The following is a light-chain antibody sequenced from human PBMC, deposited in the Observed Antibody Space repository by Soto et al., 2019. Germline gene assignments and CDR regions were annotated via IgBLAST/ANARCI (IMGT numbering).Light chain of an antibody. CDR1: QSVLYSSNNKNY. CDR3: QQYYSPPPH. J-gene: IGKJ5*01. Sequence: PSADSLALSLSESSTINCESSQSVLYSSNNKNYLAWYQQKPGQPPKLLIYWASTRESGVPDRFSGSGSGTDFTLTISSLQAEDVAVYYCQQYYSPPPHFGQGTRLEIK. CDR2: WAS. V-gene: IGKV4-1*01.